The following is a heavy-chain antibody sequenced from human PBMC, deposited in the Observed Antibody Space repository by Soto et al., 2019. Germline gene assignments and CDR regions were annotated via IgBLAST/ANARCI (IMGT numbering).Heavy chain of an antibody. CDR2: MNPNSGNT. V-gene: IGHV1-8*02. Sequence: ASVKVSCKASGYTFTSYYMHWVRQATGQGLEWMGWMNPNSGNTGYAQKFQGRVTMTRNTSISTAYMELSSLRSEDTAVYYCARGNYCSGGSCYVYAFDIWGQGTMVTVSS. J-gene: IGHJ3*02. D-gene: IGHD2-15*01. CDR1: GYTFTSYY. CDR3: ARGNYCSGGSCYVYAFDI.